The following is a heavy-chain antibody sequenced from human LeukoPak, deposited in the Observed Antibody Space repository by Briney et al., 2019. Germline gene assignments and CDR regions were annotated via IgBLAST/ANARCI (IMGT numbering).Heavy chain of an antibody. CDR3: ARDRYDFWSGYYYGMDV. J-gene: IGHJ6*02. D-gene: IGHD3-3*01. CDR2: IYTGGST. Sequence: PSETLSLTCTVSGGSISSYYWSWIRQPAGKGLEWIGRIYTGGSTNYNPSLKSRVTMSVDTSKNQFSLKLSSVTAADTAVYYCARDRYDFWSGYYYGMDVWGQGTTVTVSS. CDR1: GGSISSYY. V-gene: IGHV4-4*07.